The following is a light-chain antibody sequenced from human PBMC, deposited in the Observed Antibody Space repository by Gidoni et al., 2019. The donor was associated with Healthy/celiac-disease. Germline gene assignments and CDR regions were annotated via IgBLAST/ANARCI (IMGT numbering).Light chain of an antibody. CDR2: DGS. V-gene: IGLV2-23*01. J-gene: IGLJ2*01. Sequence: SALTQPASVPGAPGQSITISCTGTSRDVGSYNLVSWYQQHPGKAPKLMIYDGSKRPSGVSNRFSGSKSGNTASLTISGLQAEDEADYYCCSYAGSVVFGGGTKLTVL. CDR3: CSYAGSVV. CDR1: SRDVGSYNL.